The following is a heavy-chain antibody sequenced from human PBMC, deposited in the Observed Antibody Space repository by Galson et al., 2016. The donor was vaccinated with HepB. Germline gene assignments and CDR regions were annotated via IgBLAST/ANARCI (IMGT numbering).Heavy chain of an antibody. Sequence: CAISGDSVSSNSAAWNWIRQSPSRGLEWLGRTYYRSKWYNDYAVSVKSRMTINPDTSKSQFSLQLNSVTPEDTAVYYCTGDPDTSVRGVVMSTTNWFDPWGQGTLVTVSS. J-gene: IGHJ5*02. D-gene: IGHD3-10*01. CDR3: TGDPDTSVRGVVMSTTNWFDP. CDR1: GDSVSSNSAA. CDR2: TYYRSKWYN. V-gene: IGHV6-1*01.